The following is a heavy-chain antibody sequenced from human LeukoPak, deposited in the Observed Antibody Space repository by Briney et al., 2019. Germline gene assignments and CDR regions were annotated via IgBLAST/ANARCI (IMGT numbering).Heavy chain of an antibody. CDR2: INPNSGGT. D-gene: IGHD5-12*01. J-gene: IGHJ4*02. CDR1: GYTFTGYY. V-gene: IGHV1-2*02. CDR3: AGDRRVATPHGELDY. Sequence: ASVKVSCKASGYTFTGYYMHWVRQAPGQGLEWMGWINPNSGGTNYAQKFQGRVTMTRDTSISTAYMELSRLRSDDTAVYYCAGDRRVATPHGELDYWGQGTLVTVSS.